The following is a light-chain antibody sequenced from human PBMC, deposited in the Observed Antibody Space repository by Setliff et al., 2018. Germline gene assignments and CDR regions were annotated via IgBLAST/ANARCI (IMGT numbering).Light chain of an antibody. Sequence: QSVLTQPPSASGSPGQSVTISCTGTSSDVGGYNYVSWYQQHPGKAPKLMIYEVSKRPSGVPDRFSDSKSGNTASLTVSGLQAEDEADYYCSSYAGSNNYVFGTGTKGTVL. CDR2: EVS. J-gene: IGLJ1*01. CDR3: SSYAGSNNYV. V-gene: IGLV2-8*01. CDR1: SSDVGGYNY.